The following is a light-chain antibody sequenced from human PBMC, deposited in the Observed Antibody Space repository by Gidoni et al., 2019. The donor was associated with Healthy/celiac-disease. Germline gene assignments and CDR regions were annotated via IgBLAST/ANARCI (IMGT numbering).Light chain of an antibody. CDR2: GAS. Sequence: IVLTQSPGTLSLSPGERATLSCRASQNVSSSYLAWCQQKPGQAPRLLIYGASSRATGIPDRFSGSGSGTDFTLTISRLEPEDFAVYYCQQYGSSPCTFGQGTKLEIK. CDR3: QQYGSSPCT. J-gene: IGKJ2*02. V-gene: IGKV3-20*01. CDR1: QNVSSSY.